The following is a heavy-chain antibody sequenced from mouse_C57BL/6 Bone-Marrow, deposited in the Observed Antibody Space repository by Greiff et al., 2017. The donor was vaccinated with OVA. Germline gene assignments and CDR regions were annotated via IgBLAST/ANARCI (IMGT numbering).Heavy chain of an antibody. V-gene: IGHV1-54*01. Sequence: VQLQQSGAELVRPGTSVKVSCKASGYAFTNYLIEWVKQRPGQGLEWIGVINPGSGGTNYNEKFKGKATLTADKSSSTAYMQLSSLTSEDSAVYCCARWIYYGSSFDYWGQGTTLTVSS. J-gene: IGHJ2*01. CDR3: ARWIYYGSSFDY. CDR1: GYAFTNYL. D-gene: IGHD1-1*01. CDR2: INPGSGGT.